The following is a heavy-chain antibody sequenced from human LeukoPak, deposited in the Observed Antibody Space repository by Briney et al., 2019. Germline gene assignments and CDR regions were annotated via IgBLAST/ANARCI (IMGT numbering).Heavy chain of an antibody. CDR2: INQDGSAK. CDR3: ARATTIAPETLDY. CDR1: GFTFSSYA. J-gene: IGHJ4*02. Sequence: PGGSLRLTCAASGFTFSSYAMSWVRQAPGKGLEWVAHINQDGSAKNYVDSLKGRFTISRDNAKNSLFLQMNSLRADDTAVYYCARATTIAPETLDYWGQGTLVTVSS. V-gene: IGHV3-7*01. D-gene: IGHD4-11*01.